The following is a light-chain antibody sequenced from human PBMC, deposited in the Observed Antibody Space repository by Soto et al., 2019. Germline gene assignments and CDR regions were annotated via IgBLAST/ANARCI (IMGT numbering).Light chain of an antibody. CDR3: QQYNSYPYT. V-gene: IGKV1-5*01. CDR1: QSISSW. Sequence: DIQMTQSPSTLSASVGDGVTITCRASQSISSWLAWYQQKPGKAPRLLIYDASSFESGVPSRFSGSGSGTEFTLTISSLQPDDFATYYCQQYNSYPYTFGQGTKVEIK. J-gene: IGKJ2*01. CDR2: DAS.